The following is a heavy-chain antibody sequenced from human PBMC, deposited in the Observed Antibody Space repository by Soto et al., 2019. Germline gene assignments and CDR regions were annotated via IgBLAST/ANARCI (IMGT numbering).Heavy chain of an antibody. D-gene: IGHD1-1*01. Sequence: SETLSLTCPVSGGSISSYYWSWIRQPPGKGLEWIGSIYYSGSSNYNPSLKSRVTISVDTSKNQFSLKLSSVNAADTEVYYCATGNWNVGYWGQGTLVTVSS. CDR1: GGSISSYY. CDR2: IYYSGSS. CDR3: ATGNWNVGY. V-gene: IGHV4-59*01. J-gene: IGHJ4*02.